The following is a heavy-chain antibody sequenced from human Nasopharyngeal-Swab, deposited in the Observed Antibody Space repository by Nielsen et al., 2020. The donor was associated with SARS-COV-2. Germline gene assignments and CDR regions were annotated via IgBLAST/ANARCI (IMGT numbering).Heavy chain of an antibody. J-gene: IGHJ4*02. CDR3: ARVYRW. CDR1: GFTVRNYS. V-gene: IGHV3-21*01. CDR2: ISSSSRYI. D-gene: IGHD2-2*01. Sequence: GGSLRLSWAASGFTVRNYSMKWVRQAPGKGLEWVSSISSSSRYIYYADSVKGRFTISRDNAKNSLYLQMNSLRAEDTAVYYCARVYRWRGQGTLVTVSS.